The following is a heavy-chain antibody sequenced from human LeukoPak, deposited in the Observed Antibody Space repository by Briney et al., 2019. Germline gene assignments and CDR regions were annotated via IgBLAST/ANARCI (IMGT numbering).Heavy chain of an antibody. D-gene: IGHD6-6*01. CDR2: INHSGNT. CDR1: GGSFSGYY. Sequence: PSETLSLTCAVYGGSFSGYYWSWIRQPPGKGLEWIGEINHSGNTNYNPSLKSRVTISVDTSKNQFSLKLSSVTAADTAVYYCAREEEQLVYWFDPWGQGTLVTVSS. CDR3: AREEEQLVYWFDP. V-gene: IGHV4-34*01. J-gene: IGHJ5*02.